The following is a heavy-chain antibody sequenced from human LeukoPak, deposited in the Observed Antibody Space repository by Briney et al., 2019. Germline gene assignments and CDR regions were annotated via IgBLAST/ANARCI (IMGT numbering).Heavy chain of an antibody. J-gene: IGHJ4*02. Sequence: PSETLSLTCTVSGGSIGSDYWTWIRQPPGKGLEYIGYIYYTGGTNYNPSLKSRVTISVDTSKNQFSLKLSSVTAADTAVYYCARQYGPGYSSTWYFDYWGQGTLVTVSS. CDR3: ARQYGPGYSSTWYFDY. D-gene: IGHD6-13*01. CDR1: GGSIGSDY. CDR2: IYYTGGT. V-gene: IGHV4-59*08.